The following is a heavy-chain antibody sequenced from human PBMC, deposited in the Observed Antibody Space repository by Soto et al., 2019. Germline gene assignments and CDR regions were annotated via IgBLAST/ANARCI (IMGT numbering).Heavy chain of an antibody. CDR1: GFTFSSYS. J-gene: IGHJ5*02. D-gene: IGHD6-19*01. CDR2: ISGSGGST. V-gene: IGHV3-23*01. CDR3: EKGRSVAVLKWFDP. Sequence: HPGGSLRRSCAASGFTFSSYSMSWVRQAPGKGLEWVSAISGSGGSTNSAESVKRRFTISRDNSKNTLYLQMNSLRAEDTAVYYCEKGRSVAVLKWFDPWGQGPLVTVSS.